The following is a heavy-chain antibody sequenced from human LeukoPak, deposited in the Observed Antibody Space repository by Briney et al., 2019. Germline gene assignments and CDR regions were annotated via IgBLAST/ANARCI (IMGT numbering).Heavy chain of an antibody. CDR1: GGSISSYY. D-gene: IGHD3-9*01. Sequence: SSETLSLTCTVPGGSISSYYWSWIRQPPGKGLEWIGYIYYSGSTNYNPSLKSRVTISVDTSKNQFSLKLSSVTAADTAVYYCARVTGYWYFDLWGRGTLVTVSS. CDR3: ARVTGYWYFDL. J-gene: IGHJ2*01. CDR2: IYYSGST. V-gene: IGHV4-59*01.